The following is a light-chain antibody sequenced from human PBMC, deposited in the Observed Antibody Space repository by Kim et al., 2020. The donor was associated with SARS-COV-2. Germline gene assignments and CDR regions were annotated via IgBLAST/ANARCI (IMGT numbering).Light chain of an antibody. J-gene: IGLJ2*01. CDR3: QSYDSSLSGPVV. CDR2: TNT. CDR1: SSNIGAGYD. Sequence: VTLSCTGSSSNIGAGYDVHWYQPLPGTAPNLLIYTNTDRPSGVPDRFSGSKSGTSASLAITGLQAEDEADYYCQSYDSSLSGPVVFGGGTQLTVL. V-gene: IGLV1-40*01.